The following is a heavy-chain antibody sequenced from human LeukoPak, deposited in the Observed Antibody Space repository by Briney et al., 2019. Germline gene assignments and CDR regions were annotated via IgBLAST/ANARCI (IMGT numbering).Heavy chain of an antibody. J-gene: IGHJ4*02. Sequence: NTSETLSLTCSVSGYSISSGYYWGWIRQPPGKGLEWIGSIFHSGNTYYNPSLKNRVTISVDTSKNQFSLKLTSVTAADTAVYYCATIGPSVAAEGYWGQGILITVSS. CDR1: GYSISSGYY. D-gene: IGHD6-13*01. V-gene: IGHV4-38-2*02. CDR3: ATIGPSVAAEGY. CDR2: IFHSGNT.